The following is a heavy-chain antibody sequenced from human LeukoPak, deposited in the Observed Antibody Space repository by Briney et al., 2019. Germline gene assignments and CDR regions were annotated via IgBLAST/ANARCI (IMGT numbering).Heavy chain of an antibody. CDR2: IWYDGSNK. J-gene: IGHJ4*02. D-gene: IGHD3-10*01. Sequence: GRSLRLSCAASGFTFSSYGMHWVRQAPGKGLEWVAVIWYDGSNKYYADSVKGRFTISRDNSKNTLYLRMNSLRAEDTAVYYCARGFPGSSPDYWGQGTLVTVSS. CDR3: ARGFPGSSPDY. CDR1: GFTFSSYG. V-gene: IGHV3-33*01.